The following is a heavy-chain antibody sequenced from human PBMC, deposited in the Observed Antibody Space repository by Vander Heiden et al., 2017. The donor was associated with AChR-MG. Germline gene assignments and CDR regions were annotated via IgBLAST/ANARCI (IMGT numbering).Heavy chain of an antibody. Sequence: EVQLVESGGGLVQPGGSLRLSCAASGFTFSDLWMHWVRQAPGKGLVWVGFVNSGGSSTRYADSVRGRFTISRDNAKNTVYLQMNSLSAEDTAVYYCARGGYGAIDYWGHGALVTVSS. CDR2: VNSGGSST. CDR1: GFTFSDLW. D-gene: IGHD5-12*01. J-gene: IGHJ4*01. CDR3: ARGGYGAIDY. V-gene: IGHV3-74*01.